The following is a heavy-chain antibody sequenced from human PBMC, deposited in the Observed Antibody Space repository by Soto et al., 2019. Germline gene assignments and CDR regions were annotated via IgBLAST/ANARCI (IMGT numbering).Heavy chain of an antibody. Sequence: EVQLVASGGGLVKPGGSLRLSCAASGFIFTSYTMNWVRRAPGKGLEWVSSISSSSTNIHYADSVKGRFTISRDNAKKSLYLQMNSLRAEDTAVYYCARGPLYYFDYWGQGTLVTVSS. CDR1: GFIFTSYT. CDR2: ISSSSTNI. CDR3: ARGPLYYFDY. J-gene: IGHJ4*02. V-gene: IGHV3-21*02.